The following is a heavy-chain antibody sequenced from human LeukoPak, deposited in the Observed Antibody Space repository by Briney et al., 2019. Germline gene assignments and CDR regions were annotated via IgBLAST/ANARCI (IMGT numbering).Heavy chain of an antibody. Sequence: SETLSLTCTVSGGSISSYYWSWIRQPPGKGLEWIGYMYYSGSTNYNPPLKSRLTISVDTSKNQFSLRLSSVTAADTAVYYCARDGCPTTKSGCVGNWFDPWGQGILVTVSS. J-gene: IGHJ5*02. CDR2: MYYSGST. CDR3: ARDGCPTTKSGCVGNWFDP. V-gene: IGHV4-59*01. D-gene: IGHD1-26*01. CDR1: GGSISSYY.